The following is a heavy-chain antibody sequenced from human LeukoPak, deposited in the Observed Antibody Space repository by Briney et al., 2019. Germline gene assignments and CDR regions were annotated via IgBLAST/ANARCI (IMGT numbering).Heavy chain of an antibody. CDR1: GGSISSGSYY. CDR3: ARGYIAAAGIVSSFDP. D-gene: IGHD6-13*01. J-gene: IGHJ5*02. V-gene: IGHV4-61*02. Sequence: SQTLSLTCTVSGGSISSGSYYWSWIRQPAGKGLEWIGRIYTSGSTNYNPSLKSRVTISVDTSKNQFSLKLSSVTAADTAVYYCARGYIAAAGIVSSFDPWGQGTLVTVSS. CDR2: IYTSGST.